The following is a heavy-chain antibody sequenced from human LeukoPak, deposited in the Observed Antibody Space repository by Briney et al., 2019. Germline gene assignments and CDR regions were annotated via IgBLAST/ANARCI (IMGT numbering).Heavy chain of an antibody. V-gene: IGHV4-39*07. D-gene: IGHD1-14*01. CDR3: ARAGPYDAFDI. Sequence: PSETLSLTCTVSGGSISSDSYHWGWIRQPPEMGLEWIGSIYYSGNTYYNPSLKSRVTMSVDTSKNQFSLKLSSVTAADTAVYYCARAGPYDAFDIWGQGTMVTVSS. J-gene: IGHJ3*02. CDR1: GGSISSDSYH. CDR2: IYYSGNT.